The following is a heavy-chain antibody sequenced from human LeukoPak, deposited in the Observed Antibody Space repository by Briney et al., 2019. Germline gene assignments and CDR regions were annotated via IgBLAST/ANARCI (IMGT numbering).Heavy chain of an antibody. Sequence: SETLSLTCTVSGGSISSYYWSWIRQPAGKGLEWIGRIYTSGSTNYNPSLRSRVTMSVDKSKNQFSLKLSSVTAADTAVYYCARVPYDFWSGSFFDYWGQGTLVTVSS. CDR3: ARVPYDFWSGSFFDY. V-gene: IGHV4-4*07. CDR2: IYTSGST. CDR1: GGSISSYY. J-gene: IGHJ4*02. D-gene: IGHD3-3*01.